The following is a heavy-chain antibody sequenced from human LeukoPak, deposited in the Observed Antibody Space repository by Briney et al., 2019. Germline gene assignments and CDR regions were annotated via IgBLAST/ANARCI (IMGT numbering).Heavy chain of an antibody. Sequence: GGSLRLSCAASGFTFSSYWMHWVRQAPGKGLVWVSRINTDGSITDYADSVKGRFTISRDNAKNTLYLQVNSLRAEDTAIYYCVRPDIVTVPLGCWGQGTLVTVSS. V-gene: IGHV3-74*01. J-gene: IGHJ4*02. CDR3: VRPDIVTVPLGC. D-gene: IGHD2-2*01. CDR1: GFTFSSYW. CDR2: INTDGSIT.